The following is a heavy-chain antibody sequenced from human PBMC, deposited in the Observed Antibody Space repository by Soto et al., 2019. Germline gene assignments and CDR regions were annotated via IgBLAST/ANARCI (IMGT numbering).Heavy chain of an antibody. D-gene: IGHD3-16*01. CDR2: IYWDDAE. V-gene: IGHV2-5*02. Sequence: QITLKESGPTLVKPTQTLTLTCTFSGFSPNPSGVGVGWIRQPPGKALEWLALIYWDDAERYSPSLNSRLTNSKDTSKNQVVLTMTDMDPVDTATYYCAHKMGLNTWFDPWRQGTLVTVSS. J-gene: IGHJ5*02. CDR3: AHKMGLNTWFDP. CDR1: GFSPNPSGVG.